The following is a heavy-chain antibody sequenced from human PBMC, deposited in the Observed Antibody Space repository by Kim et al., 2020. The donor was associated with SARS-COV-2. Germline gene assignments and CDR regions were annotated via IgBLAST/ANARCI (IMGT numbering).Heavy chain of an antibody. D-gene: IGHD1-1*01. Sequence: SQTLSLTCAISGDSVSSNSATWDWIRQSPSRGLEWLGRTYYRSKWSTDYAVPVKNRITINPDTSKNQFSLQLNSVTPEDTAVYFCARVLLTTSGRAVFDVWGQGTVVTVSS. CDR1: GDSVSSNSAT. V-gene: IGHV6-1*01. J-gene: IGHJ3*01. CDR3: ARVLLTTSGRAVFDV. CDR2: TYYRSKWST.